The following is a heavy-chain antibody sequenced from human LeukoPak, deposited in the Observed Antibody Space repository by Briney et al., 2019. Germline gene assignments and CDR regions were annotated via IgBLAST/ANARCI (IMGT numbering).Heavy chain of an antibody. Sequence: PSETLSLTCTVSGGSISSYYWSWIRQPPGKGLEWIGYIYDSGSTNYNPSLKSRVTISVDTSKNQFSLKLSSVTAADTAVYYCARAHRRDGYNCFDYWGQGTLVTVSS. CDR3: ARAHRRDGYNCFDY. D-gene: IGHD5-24*01. V-gene: IGHV4-59*01. CDR2: IYDSGST. CDR1: GGSISSYY. J-gene: IGHJ4*02.